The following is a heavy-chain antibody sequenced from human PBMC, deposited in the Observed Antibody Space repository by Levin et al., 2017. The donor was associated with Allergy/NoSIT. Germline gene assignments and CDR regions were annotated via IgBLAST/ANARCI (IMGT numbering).Heavy chain of an antibody. CDR3: ARRNGELPGAEYFDQ. J-gene: IGHJ1*01. V-gene: IGHV5-51*01. Sequence: KVSCKGSGYSFTNYWIAWVRQTPGKGLEWMGVIYPGDSDPRYSPSFQGQVTFSVDRSISTAYLQWKSLKASDSAMYYCARRNGELPGAEYFDQWGTGTLISVSS. CDR2: IYPGDSDP. D-gene: IGHD1-26*01. CDR1: GYSFTNYW.